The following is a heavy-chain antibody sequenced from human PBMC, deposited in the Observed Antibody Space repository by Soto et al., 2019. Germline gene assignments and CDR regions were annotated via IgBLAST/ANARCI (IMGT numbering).Heavy chain of an antibody. Sequence: EVQLVESGGGLVQPGGSLRLSCAASGFTFSSYSMNWVRQAPGKGLEWVSYISSSSSTIYYADSVKGRFTISRDNAKNSLYLQMNSLRAEDTAVYYCARDREYSSSGYGAFDIWGQGTMVTVSS. CDR3: ARDREYSSSGYGAFDI. D-gene: IGHD6-13*01. J-gene: IGHJ3*02. CDR2: ISSSSSTI. CDR1: GFTFSSYS. V-gene: IGHV3-48*01.